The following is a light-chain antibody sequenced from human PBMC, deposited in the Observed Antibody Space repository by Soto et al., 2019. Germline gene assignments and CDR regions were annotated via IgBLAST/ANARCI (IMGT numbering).Light chain of an antibody. CDR1: QSVTSTY. Sequence: EIVLTQSPGTLSLSPGERATLSCGASQSVTSTYLAWYQQKPGQAPRLLIYGASSRAIGIPDRFSGSVSGSDFILTNNRLEPEDFAVYYCQQYGSSHTFGQGTRLEIK. V-gene: IGKV3-20*01. CDR2: GAS. J-gene: IGKJ5*01. CDR3: QQYGSSHT.